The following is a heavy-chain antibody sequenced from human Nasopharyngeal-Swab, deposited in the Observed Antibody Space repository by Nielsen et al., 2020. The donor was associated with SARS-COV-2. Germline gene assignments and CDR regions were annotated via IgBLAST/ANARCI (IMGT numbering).Heavy chain of an antibody. D-gene: IGHD1-1*01. J-gene: IGHJ5*01. Sequence: GESLKISCAVSGFTFKNYAMSWVRQAPGKGLQWVSGFSGSGSRTYHADSVKGRFIISRDNSKNTLHLEMSSLRAEDTAMYYCAKEGFCTGRRCFSGWFDSWGQGTLVIVSS. CDR2: FSGSGSRT. V-gene: IGHV3-23*01. CDR1: GFTFKNYA. CDR3: AKEGFCTGRRCFSGWFDS.